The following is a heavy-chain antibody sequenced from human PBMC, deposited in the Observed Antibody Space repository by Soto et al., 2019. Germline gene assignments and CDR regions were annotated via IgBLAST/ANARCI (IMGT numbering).Heavy chain of an antibody. V-gene: IGHV4-4*02. CDR1: SGSISSNNW. J-gene: IGHJ6*03. Sequence: QVQLQESGPGLVKPSGTLSLTCAVASGSISSNNWWTWVRQPPGKGLEWIGLSYHSGSAKYNPSLKNRVPISVDKSKNEYSPNVNSVTAADTAVDYCGSAITIDYMDVWGKGTTVTVSS. D-gene: IGHD3-9*01. CDR2: SYHSGSA. CDR3: GSAITIDYMDV.